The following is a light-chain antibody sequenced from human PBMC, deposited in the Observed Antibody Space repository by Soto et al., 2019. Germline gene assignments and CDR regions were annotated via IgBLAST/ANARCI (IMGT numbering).Light chain of an antibody. V-gene: IGKV1-5*03. J-gene: IGKJ2*01. CDR2: KAS. Sequence: DLQMTQSPSTLSASVGDRVTITCRASQSISSWLAWYQQKPGKAPKLLIYKASSLESGVPSRFSGSGSGTAFTLTISSLQPDDFATYYCQQYNSYPYTFGQGTKLEIK. CDR3: QQYNSYPYT. CDR1: QSISSW.